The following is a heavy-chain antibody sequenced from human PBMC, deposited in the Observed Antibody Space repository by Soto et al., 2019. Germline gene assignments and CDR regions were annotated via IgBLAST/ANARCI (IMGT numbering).Heavy chain of an antibody. CDR1: GFTMSTYS. Sequence: VWSLRLSCAASGFTMSTYSVTWVRQAPGKGLEWVSGISVTPGITFYADSVKGRFTISRDSSNNAVYLQMNSLRAEDTAMYFCSKWSGYGDLWGQGTLVTVSS. D-gene: IGHD5-12*01. V-gene: IGHV3-23*01. CDR3: SKWSGYGDL. CDR2: ISVTPGIT. J-gene: IGHJ4*02.